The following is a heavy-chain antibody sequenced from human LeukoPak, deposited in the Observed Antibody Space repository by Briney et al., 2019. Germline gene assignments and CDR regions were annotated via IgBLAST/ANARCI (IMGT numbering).Heavy chain of an antibody. D-gene: IGHD1-26*01. CDR2: IYYSGST. CDR3: ARHPSGSYLFQH. CDR1: GGSISSSSYY. V-gene: IGHV4-39*01. Sequence: PSETLSLTCTVSGGSISSSSYYWGWIRQPPGKGLEWIGSIYYSGSTYYNPSLKSRVTISVDTSKNQFSLKLSSVTAADTAVYYCARHPSGSYLFQHWGQGTLVTVSS. J-gene: IGHJ1*01.